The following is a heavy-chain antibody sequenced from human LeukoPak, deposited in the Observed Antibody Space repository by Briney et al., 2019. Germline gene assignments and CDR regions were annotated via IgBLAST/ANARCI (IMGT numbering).Heavy chain of an antibody. D-gene: IGHD6-19*01. CDR3: ARWYSSGWAFDY. Sequence: PSETLSLTCTVSGDSFSSYYWSCIRQPPGKGLEWIGYIYYSGSTNHNPSLKSRVTISVDTSKNQFSLKLSSVTAADRAVYYCARWYSSGWAFDYWGQGTLVTVSS. CDR1: GDSFSSYY. V-gene: IGHV4-59*08. CDR2: IYYSGST. J-gene: IGHJ4*02.